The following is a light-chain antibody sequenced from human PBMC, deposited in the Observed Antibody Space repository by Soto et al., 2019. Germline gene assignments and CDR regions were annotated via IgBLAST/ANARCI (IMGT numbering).Light chain of an antibody. CDR1: QSISSN. CDR3: QQYNNWPLT. CDR2: GAS. Sequence: EIVMTQSPATLSVSAGERATLSCRASQSISSNLAWYQQKPGQAPRLLIYGASTRATGIPANFSGSGSGTEFTLTISSLQSEDFAVYYCQQYNNWPLTFGGGTKVEIK. V-gene: IGKV3-15*01. J-gene: IGKJ4*01.